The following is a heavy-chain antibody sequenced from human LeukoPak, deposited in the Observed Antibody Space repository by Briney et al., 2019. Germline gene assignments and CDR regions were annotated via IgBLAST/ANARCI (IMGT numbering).Heavy chain of an antibody. D-gene: IGHD3-16*02. V-gene: IGHV3-33*01. CDR2: IWYDGSNK. Sequence: GRSLRLSCAASGFTFSSYGMHWVRQAPGKGLEWVAVIWYDGSNKYYADSVKGRFTISRDNSKNTLYLQMNSLRAEDTAVYYCARDLAELSGDQNWFDPWGQGTLVTVSS. CDR3: ARDLAELSGDQNWFDP. J-gene: IGHJ5*02. CDR1: GFTFSSYG.